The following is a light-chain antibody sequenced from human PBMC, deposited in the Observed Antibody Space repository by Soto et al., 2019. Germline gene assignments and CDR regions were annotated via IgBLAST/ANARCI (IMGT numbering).Light chain of an antibody. CDR3: QQYCSSPWT. CDR1: LSVSSNY. V-gene: IGKV3-20*01. J-gene: IGKJ1*01. Sequence: ESVFPQCPGTLSLSPGERATLSCRASLSVSSNYLAWYQQKPGQAPRLLMYEASSRATGIPDRFSGSGSGTDFTLTISRLEPEDFAVYYCQQYCSSPWTFGQGTKA. CDR2: EAS.